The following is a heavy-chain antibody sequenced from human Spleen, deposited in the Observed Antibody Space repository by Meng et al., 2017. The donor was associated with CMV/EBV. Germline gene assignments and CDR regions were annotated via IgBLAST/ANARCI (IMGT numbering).Heavy chain of an antibody. D-gene: IGHD6-13*01. V-gene: IGHV4-59*01. CDR1: GGSINNYY. CDR2: MHYTGST. CDR3: ARDVAAAGNRFDT. J-gene: IGHJ5*02. Sequence: ESLKISCTVSGGSINNYYWTWIRQPPGKGLEWIGYMHYTGSTHYNPSLKSRVTISANTSKNQFSLKLTSVSAADTAAYYCARDVAAAGNRFDTWGQGALVTVSS.